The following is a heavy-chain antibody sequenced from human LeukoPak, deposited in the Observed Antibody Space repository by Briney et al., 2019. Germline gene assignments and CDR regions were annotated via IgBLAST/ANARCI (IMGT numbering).Heavy chain of an antibody. CDR1: GFTFSSYA. V-gene: IGHV3-23*01. Sequence: GGSLRLSCAASGFTFSSYAMSWVRQAPGKGLEWVSAISGSGGSTYYADSVKGRFTISRGNSKNTLYLQMNSLRAEDTAVYYCAKSWTGPPWGWFDPWGQETLVTVSS. CDR3: AKSWTGPPWGWFDP. D-gene: IGHD3/OR15-3a*01. J-gene: IGHJ5*02. CDR2: ISGSGGST.